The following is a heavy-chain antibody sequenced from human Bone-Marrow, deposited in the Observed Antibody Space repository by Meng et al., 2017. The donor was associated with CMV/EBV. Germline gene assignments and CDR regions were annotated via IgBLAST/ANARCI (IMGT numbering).Heavy chain of an antibody. D-gene: IGHD3-10*01. J-gene: IGHJ4*02. CDR3: TTDYAYGPDY. CDR2: SKTKADGGTT. V-gene: IGHV3-15*01. Sequence: GESLKISCAASGFTFSNAWMSWVRQAPGKGPECVGRSKTKADGGTTDYAAPVKGRFTISRDDLESTLYLQMNDLKIEDTGVYYCTTDYAYGPDYWGQGTLVTVSS. CDR1: GFTFSNAW.